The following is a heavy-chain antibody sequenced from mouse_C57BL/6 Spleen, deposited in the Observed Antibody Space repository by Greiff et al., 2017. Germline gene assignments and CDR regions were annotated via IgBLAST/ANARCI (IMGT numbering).Heavy chain of an antibody. J-gene: IGHJ2*01. Sequence: EVQVVESGGDLVKPGGSLKLSCAASGFTFSSYGMSWVRQTPDKRLEWVATISSGGSYTYYPDSVKGRFTISRDKAKNTLYLQMSSLKSEDTAMYYCARHWDYGSSYYFDYWGQGTTLTVSS. V-gene: IGHV5-6*01. CDR2: ISSGGSYT. CDR1: GFTFSSYG. D-gene: IGHD1-1*01. CDR3: ARHWDYGSSYYFDY.